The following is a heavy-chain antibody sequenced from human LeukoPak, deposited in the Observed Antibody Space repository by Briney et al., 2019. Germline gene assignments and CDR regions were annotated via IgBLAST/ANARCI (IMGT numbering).Heavy chain of an antibody. CDR2: ITSSSSSI. J-gene: IGHJ4*02. D-gene: IGHD1-1*01. V-gene: IGHV3-21*05. CDR3: HPLAYTSD. Sequence: GGSLRLSCAASGFTFSSYSLNWVRQAPGKGLEWVSYITSSSSSIYYAASVKGRFTASRDNAKNTLYLQMNNLRVEDTALYFCHPLAYTSDWGQGTLVTVSS. CDR1: GFTFSSYS.